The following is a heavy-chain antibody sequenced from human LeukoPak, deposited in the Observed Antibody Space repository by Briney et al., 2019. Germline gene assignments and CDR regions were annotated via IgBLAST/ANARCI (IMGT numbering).Heavy chain of an antibody. CDR1: GGSISSSSYY. CDR2: IYYSGST. Sequence: SETLSLTCTVSGGSISSSSYYWGWIRQPPGKGLEWIGSIYYSGSTYYNPSLKSRVTISVDTSKNQFSLKLSSVTAADTAVYYCAREPFLGYCTGGICYKGGAFDIWGQGTMVTVSS. V-gene: IGHV4-39*01. J-gene: IGHJ3*02. D-gene: IGHD2-8*02. CDR3: AREPFLGYCTGGICYKGGAFDI.